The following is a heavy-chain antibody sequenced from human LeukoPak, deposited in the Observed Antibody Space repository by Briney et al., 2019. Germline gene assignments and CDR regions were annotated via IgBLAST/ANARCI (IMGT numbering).Heavy chain of an antibody. D-gene: IGHD2-2*01. CDR3: ARVGVVVPAATSYNWFDP. Sequence: GASVKVSCKASGYTFTSYGISWVRQAPGQGLEWMGWISAYNGNTNYAQKLQGRVTMTTDTSTSTAYMELRSLRSDDTAVYYCARVGVVVPAATSYNWFDPWGQGTLVTVSS. CDR2: ISAYNGNT. V-gene: IGHV1-18*01. J-gene: IGHJ5*02. CDR1: GYTFTSYG.